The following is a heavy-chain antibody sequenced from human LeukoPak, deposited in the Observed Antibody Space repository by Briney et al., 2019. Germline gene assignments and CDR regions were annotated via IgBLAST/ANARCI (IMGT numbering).Heavy chain of an antibody. D-gene: IGHD2-2*01. CDR3: ARDVLGYCSSTSCFNDAFDI. J-gene: IGHJ3*02. CDR2: IYSGGST. Sequence: PGGSLRLSCAASGFTVSSNYMSWVRQAPGKGLEWVSVIYSGGSTYYADSVKGRFTISRDNSKNTLYLQMNSLRAEDTAVYYCARDVLGYCSSTSCFNDAFDIWGQGTMVTVSS. V-gene: IGHV3-53*01. CDR1: GFTVSSNY.